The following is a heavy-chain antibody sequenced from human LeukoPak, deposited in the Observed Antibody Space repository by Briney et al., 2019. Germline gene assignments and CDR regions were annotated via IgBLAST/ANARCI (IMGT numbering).Heavy chain of an antibody. CDR1: GFTFSSYA. V-gene: IGHV3-23*01. D-gene: IGHD3-9*01. CDR3: AKDLSHSYYDILAYYGMDV. Sequence: GGSLRLSCAASGFTFSSYAMSWVRQAPGKGLEWVSAISGSGGSTYYADFVKGRFTISRDNSKNTLYLQTNSLRAEDTAVYYCAKDLSHSYYDILAYYGMDVWGQGTTVTVSS. J-gene: IGHJ6*02. CDR2: ISGSGGST.